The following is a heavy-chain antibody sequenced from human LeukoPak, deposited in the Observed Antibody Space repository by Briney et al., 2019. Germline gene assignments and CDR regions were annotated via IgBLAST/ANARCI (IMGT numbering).Heavy chain of an antibody. Sequence: PSETLSLTCNVSGDSLTSHFWSWIRQTPGKGLEWICYVFHSGTTNYSPSLKSRVTISLDTSKKQFYLRLASVTAADTALYYCARRMATVTDAFDIWGRGTMVSVSS. D-gene: IGHD5-24*01. CDR3: ARRMATVTDAFDI. V-gene: IGHV4-59*08. J-gene: IGHJ3*02. CDR2: VFHSGTT. CDR1: GDSLTSHF.